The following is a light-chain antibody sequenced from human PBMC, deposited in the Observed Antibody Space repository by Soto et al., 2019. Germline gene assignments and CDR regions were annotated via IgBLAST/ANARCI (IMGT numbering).Light chain of an antibody. V-gene: IGLV2-14*01. Sequence: QSVLTQPASVSGSPGQSITISCTGTSSDVGGYNYVSWYQQHPRKAPKLMIYDVSNRPSGVSNRFSGSKSGNTASLTISGLQAEDEADYYCSSYTSSSTPLVFGTGTKLTVL. CDR3: SSYTSSSTPLV. CDR1: SSDVGGYNY. CDR2: DVS. J-gene: IGLJ1*01.